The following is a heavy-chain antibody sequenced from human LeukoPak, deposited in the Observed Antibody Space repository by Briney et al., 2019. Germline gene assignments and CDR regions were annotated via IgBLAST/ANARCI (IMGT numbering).Heavy chain of an antibody. CDR2: ISSSGSTI. D-gene: IGHD1-26*01. J-gene: IGHJ4*02. Sequence: PGGSLRLSCVASGFTFSSYEMNWVRQAPGKGLEWVSYISSSGSTIYYADSVKGRFTISRDNAKNTLYLQMNSLRAEDTAVYYCARDPSYSENLDYWGQGTLVTVSS. CDR1: GFTFSSYE. CDR3: ARDPSYSENLDY. V-gene: IGHV3-48*03.